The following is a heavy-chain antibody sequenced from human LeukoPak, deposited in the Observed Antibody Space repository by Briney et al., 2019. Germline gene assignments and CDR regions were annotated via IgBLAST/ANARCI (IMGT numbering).Heavy chain of an antibody. Sequence: GGSLRLSCTASGFTFSNYRMSWVRLAPGKGLEWVSYISSSSGSISYADSVKGRFTISRDNAKNSLYLQMNSLRDEDTAVYYCARDGLGYYDTSGYPHWGQGSLVTVSS. CDR2: ISSSSGSI. CDR1: GFTFSNYR. CDR3: ARDGLGYYDTSGYPH. J-gene: IGHJ4*02. D-gene: IGHD3-22*01. V-gene: IGHV3-48*02.